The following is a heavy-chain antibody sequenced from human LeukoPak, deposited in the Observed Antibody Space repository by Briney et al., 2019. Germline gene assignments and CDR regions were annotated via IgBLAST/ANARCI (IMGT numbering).Heavy chain of an antibody. Sequence: SETLSLTCTVSGYSISSGYYWGWIRQPPGKGLEWIGSIYHSGSTYYNPSLKSRVTISVDTSKNQFSLKLSSVTAADTAVYFCARRGISQGYYMDVWGKGATVTISS. CDR3: ARRGISQGYYMDV. CDR2: IYHSGST. D-gene: IGHD6-13*01. V-gene: IGHV4-38-2*02. J-gene: IGHJ6*03. CDR1: GYSISSGYY.